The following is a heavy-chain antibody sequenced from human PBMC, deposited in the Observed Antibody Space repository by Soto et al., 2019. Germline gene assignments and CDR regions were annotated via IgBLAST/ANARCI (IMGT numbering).Heavy chain of an antibody. Sequence: PGGYLRLSCAASGFTFSSYAMHWVRQAPGKGLEWVAVISYDGSNKYYADSVKGRFTISRDNSKNTLYLQMNSLRAEDTAVYYFARVSSSWSFYFDYWGQGTLVIVSS. V-gene: IGHV3-30-3*01. J-gene: IGHJ4*02. CDR2: ISYDGSNK. CDR3: ARVSSSWSFYFDY. D-gene: IGHD6-13*01. CDR1: GFTFSSYA.